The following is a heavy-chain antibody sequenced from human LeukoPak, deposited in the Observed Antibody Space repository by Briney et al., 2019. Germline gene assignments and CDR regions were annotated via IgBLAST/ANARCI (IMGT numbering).Heavy chain of an antibody. V-gene: IGHV3-7*01. CDR2: INQDGSER. CDR1: LFTFGTYW. Sequence: PGGSLRLSCAASLFTFGTYWMSWVRQAPGKGLEWVANINQDGSERYLADSVKGRFTISRDNAKKSLYLEMNSLRAGDTAVYYCARVMAARWFYFDHWGQGTLVTVSS. CDR3: ARVMAARWFYFDH. J-gene: IGHJ4*02. D-gene: IGHD3-10*01.